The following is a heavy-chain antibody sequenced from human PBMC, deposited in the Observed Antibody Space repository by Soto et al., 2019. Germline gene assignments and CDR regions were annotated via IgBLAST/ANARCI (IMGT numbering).Heavy chain of an antibody. V-gene: IGHV5-10-1*01. CDR1: GYSFTSYW. CDR2: IDPSDSYT. D-gene: IGHD3-10*01. J-gene: IGHJ6*02. CDR3: ASHRDYYGSGSYEYGMDV. Sequence: PGESLKISCKGSGYSFTSYWISWVRQMPGKGLEWMGRIDPSDSYTNYSPSFQGHVTISADKSISTACLQWSSLKASDTAMYYCASHRDYYGSGSYEYGMDVWGQGTTVTVSS.